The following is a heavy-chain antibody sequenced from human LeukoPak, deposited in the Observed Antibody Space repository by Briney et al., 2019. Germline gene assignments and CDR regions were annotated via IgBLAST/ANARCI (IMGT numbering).Heavy chain of an antibody. Sequence: SETLSLTCTVSGGSISSYYWSWIRQPPGKGLEWIGYIYYSGSTNYNPSHKSRVTISVDTSKNQFSLKLSSVTAADTAVYYCARSDALVEWLIFDYWGQGTLVTVSS. CDR2: IYYSGST. D-gene: IGHD3-3*01. CDR3: ARSDALVEWLIFDY. V-gene: IGHV4-59*01. CDR1: GGSISSYY. J-gene: IGHJ4*02.